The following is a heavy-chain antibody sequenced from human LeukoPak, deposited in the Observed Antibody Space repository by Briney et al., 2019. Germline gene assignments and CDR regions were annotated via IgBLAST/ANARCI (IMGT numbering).Heavy chain of an antibody. CDR3: AREQTSYLDY. V-gene: IGHV3-33*01. CDR2: IWFDGSKE. CDR1: GFTFNRNG. Sequence: PGRSLRLSCAASGFTFNRNGMNWVRQAPGKGLEWVALIWFDGSKEYYADSVKGRFTVSRDNSKNMLYLQMDSLRAEDTAVYYCAREQTSYLDYWGQGTLVSVSS. J-gene: IGHJ4*02.